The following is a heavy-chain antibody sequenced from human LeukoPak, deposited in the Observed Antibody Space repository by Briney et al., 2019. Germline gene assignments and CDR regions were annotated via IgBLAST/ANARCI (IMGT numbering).Heavy chain of an antibody. CDR1: GFSFSSHG. CDR3: ARGGVSGYYYYMDV. V-gene: IGHV3-20*04. CDR2: INWNGGST. D-gene: IGHD5/OR15-5a*01. Sequence: GGTLRLSCAASGFSFSSHGMSWVRQAPGKGLEWVSGINWNGGSTGYADSVKGRFTISRDNAKNSLYLQMNSLRAEDTALYYCARGGVSGYYYYMDVWGKGTTVTVSS. J-gene: IGHJ6*03.